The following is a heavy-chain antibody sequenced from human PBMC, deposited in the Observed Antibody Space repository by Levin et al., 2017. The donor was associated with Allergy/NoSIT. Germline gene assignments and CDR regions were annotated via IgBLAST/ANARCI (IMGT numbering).Heavy chain of an antibody. V-gene: IGHV3-9*01. CDR1: GFTFDDYA. D-gene: IGHD5-12*01. CDR2: ISWNSGSI. J-gene: IGHJ4*02. Sequence: PGGSLRLSCAASGFTFDDYAMHWVRQAPGKGLEWVSGISWNSGSIGYADSVKGRFTISRDNAKNSLYLQMNSLRAGDTALYYCAKGRWGGYSSFFFDYWGQGTLVTVSS. CDR3: AKGRWGGYSSFFFDY.